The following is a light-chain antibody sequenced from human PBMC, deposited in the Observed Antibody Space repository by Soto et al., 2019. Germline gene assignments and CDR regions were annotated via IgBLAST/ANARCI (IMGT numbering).Light chain of an antibody. CDR1: QSLLDSDGDTY. CDR2: KTS. J-gene: IGKJ2*01. CDR3: MQATQFPQT. V-gene: IGKV2-24*01. Sequence: DIVMTQTPLSSPVTLGQPASISCRSSQSLLDSDGDTYLSWLQQRPGQPPRPLLYKTSSRFSGVPDRFSGSGAGTDFTLKISRVEVEDVGVYYCMQATQFPQTFGQGTKLEI.